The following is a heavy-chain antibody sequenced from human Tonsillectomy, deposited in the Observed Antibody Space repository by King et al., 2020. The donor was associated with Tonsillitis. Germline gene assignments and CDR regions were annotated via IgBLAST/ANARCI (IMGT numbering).Heavy chain of an antibody. Sequence: VQLVESGAEVKKPGASVKVSCKASGYTFTSYYMHWVRQAPGQGLEWMVIINPSGGSTSYAQKFQGRVTMTRDTSTSTVYMELSSLRSEDTAVYYCASGTATYYFDYWGQGTLVTVSS. J-gene: IGHJ4*02. CDR3: ASGTATYYFDY. CDR2: INPSGGST. D-gene: IGHD5-18*01. CDR1: GYTFTSYY. V-gene: IGHV1-46*03.